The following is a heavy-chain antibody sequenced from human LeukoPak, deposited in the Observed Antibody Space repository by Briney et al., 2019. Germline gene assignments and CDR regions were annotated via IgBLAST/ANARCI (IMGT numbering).Heavy chain of an antibody. CDR1: GFTFSSYA. J-gene: IGHJ4*02. V-gene: IGHV3-23*01. CDR2: ISGSDGST. Sequence: PAGGSLRLSCAASGFTFSSYAMSWVRQAPGKGLEWVSAISGSDGSTYYADSVKGRFTISRDNSKNTLYLQMNSLRAEDTAVYYCAKDVEKWELLENYFDYWGQGTLVTVSS. CDR3: AKDVEKWELLENYFDY. D-gene: IGHD1-26*01.